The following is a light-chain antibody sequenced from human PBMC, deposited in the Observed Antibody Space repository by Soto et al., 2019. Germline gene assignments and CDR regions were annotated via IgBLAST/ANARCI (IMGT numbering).Light chain of an antibody. Sequence: QSVLTQPPSASGSPGQTVTISCTGTSSDVGGYDYVSWYQQHPGEAPKLIIYEVTKRPSGVPDRFSGSKSGNTASLTVSGLQAEDKADYHCSSYAGGKNFYVFGTGTKLTVL. CDR3: SSYAGGKNFYV. J-gene: IGLJ1*01. V-gene: IGLV2-8*01. CDR1: SSDVGGYDY. CDR2: EVT.